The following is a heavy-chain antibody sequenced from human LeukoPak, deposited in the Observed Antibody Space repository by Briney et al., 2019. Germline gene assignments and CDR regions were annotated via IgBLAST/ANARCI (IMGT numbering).Heavy chain of an antibody. CDR3: VRLRLEWLAHFDY. V-gene: IGHV4-59*01. CDR2: IYYSGST. D-gene: IGHD3-3*01. J-gene: IGHJ4*02. CDR1: GGSINSYY. Sequence: SETLSLTCTVSGGSINSYYWSWIRQPPGKGLEWIGYIYYSGSTNYNPSLKSRVTISVDTSKNQFSLKLSSVTAADTAVYYCVRLRLEWLAHFDYWGQGTLVTVSS.